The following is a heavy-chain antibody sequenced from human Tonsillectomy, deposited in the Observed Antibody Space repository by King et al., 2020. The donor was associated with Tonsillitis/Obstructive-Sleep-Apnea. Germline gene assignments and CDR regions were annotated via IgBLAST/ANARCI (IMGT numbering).Heavy chain of an antibody. CDR1: GFTFSGYW. Sequence: VQLVESGGGLVQPGGSLRLSCSASGFTFSGYWMHCVRLAPGKGLVWVSHITRDGSTTTYADSVTGRFTISRDNARNTLYLQMNSLRAEYTAVYYCARDFGHGRFGPWGQGTLVTVSS. CDR3: ARDFGHGRFGP. J-gene: IGHJ5*02. D-gene: IGHD3-10*01. CDR2: ITRDGSTT. V-gene: IGHV3-74*01.